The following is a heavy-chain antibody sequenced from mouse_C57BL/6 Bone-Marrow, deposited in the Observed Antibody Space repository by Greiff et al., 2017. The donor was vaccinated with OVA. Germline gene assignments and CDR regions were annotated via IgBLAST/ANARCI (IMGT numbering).Heavy chain of an antibody. CDR2: LYPGGVYT. CDR1: GYTFTNYW. CDR3: ARHGIWYFDV. Sequence: VQLMESGAELVRPGTSVTLSCTASGYTFTNYWFGWAKQRPGHGLAWIGDLYPGGVYTNYNEKFKGKATLTADTSPSTAYMQFSSRTSEDSAIDYCARHGIWYFDVWGTGTTGTVSS. J-gene: IGHJ1*03. D-gene: IGHD1-1*01. V-gene: IGHV1-63*01.